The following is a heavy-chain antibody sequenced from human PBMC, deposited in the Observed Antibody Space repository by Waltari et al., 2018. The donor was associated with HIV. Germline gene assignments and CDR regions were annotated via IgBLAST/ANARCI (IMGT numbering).Heavy chain of an antibody. J-gene: IGHJ4*02. V-gene: IGHV3-21*01. D-gene: IGHD1-26*01. CDR3: ARDPRRDPTLYYFDY. CDR2: ISSSISYI. CDR1: GFTFSSYS. Sequence: EVQLVESGGGLVKPGGSLRLSCAASGFTFSSYSMNWVRQAHGKGLEWGSSISSSISYIYHADSVKGRFTISRDNAKNSLYLQMNSLRVEDTAVYYCARDPRRDPTLYYFDYWGQGTLVTVSS.